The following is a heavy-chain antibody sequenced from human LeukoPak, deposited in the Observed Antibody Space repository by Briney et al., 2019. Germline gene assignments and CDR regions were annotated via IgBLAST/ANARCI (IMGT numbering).Heavy chain of an antibody. J-gene: IGHJ5*02. V-gene: IGHV4-4*07. CDR2: IYNSGGT. D-gene: IGHD7-27*01. CDR3: ASDLTVPPYNWFDP. Sequence: SETLSLTCTVSGASIRSSHWSWIRQPAGKGLEWIAIIYNSGGTNYNPSLKSRVTISRDTSKNQFSLTLTSVTAADTAVYYCASDLTVPPYNWFDPWGQGTLVTVSS. CDR1: GASIRSSH.